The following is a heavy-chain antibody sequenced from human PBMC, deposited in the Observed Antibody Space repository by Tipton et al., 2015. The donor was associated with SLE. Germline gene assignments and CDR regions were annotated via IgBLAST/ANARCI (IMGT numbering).Heavy chain of an antibody. V-gene: IGHV4-39*07. CDR1: GYSISSISYY. CDR3: ARGNDILTGYIY. CDR2: FYYSGST. J-gene: IGHJ4*02. Sequence: LRLSCTVSGYSISSISYYWGWIRQPPGKGLEWIASFYYSGSTYYYNPSLKSRVTISVDTSKNQFSLKLSSVTAADTAVYHCARGNDILTGYIYWGQGTLVTVSS. D-gene: IGHD3-9*01.